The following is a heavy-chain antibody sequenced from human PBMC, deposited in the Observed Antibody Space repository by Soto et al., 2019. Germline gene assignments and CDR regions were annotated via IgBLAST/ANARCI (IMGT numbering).Heavy chain of an antibody. J-gene: IGHJ4*02. CDR3: ARGGNPNYY. D-gene: IGHD4-4*01. V-gene: IGHV3-53*04. CDR2: IYSGGST. Sequence: EVPLVESGGGLVQPGGSLRLSCAVSGFTVSSNYMSWVRQAPGKGLEWVSVIYSGGSTYYADSVKGRFTISRHNSKNTLYLQMKSRRAEDTAVYYCARGGNPNYYWGQGTLVTVSS. CDR1: GFTVSSNY.